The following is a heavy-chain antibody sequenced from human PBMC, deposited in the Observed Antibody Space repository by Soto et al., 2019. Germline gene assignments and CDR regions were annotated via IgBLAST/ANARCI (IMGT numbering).Heavy chain of an antibody. CDR1: GGTFSSYT. V-gene: IGHV1-69*02. J-gene: IGHJ4*02. CDR3: ASPDPKYCGGDCPSN. Sequence: QVQLVQSGAEVKKPGSSVKVSCKASGGTFSSYTISWVRQAPGQGLEWMGRIIPILGVANNAQKFQGRVTITADKSPSTAYMELSSLRSEDTAVYYCASPDPKYCGGDCPSNWGQGTLVTVSS. CDR2: IIPILGVA. D-gene: IGHD2-21*02.